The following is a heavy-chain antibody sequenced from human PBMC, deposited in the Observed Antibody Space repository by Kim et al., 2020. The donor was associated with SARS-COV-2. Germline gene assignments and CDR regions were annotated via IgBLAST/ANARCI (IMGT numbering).Heavy chain of an antibody. CDR3: ARGGPMTTVVDFDY. CDR2: IYYSGST. J-gene: IGHJ4*02. Sequence: SETLSLTCTVSGGSISSYYWSWIRQPPGKGLEWIGYIYYSGSTNYNPSLKSRVTISVDTSKNQFSLKLSSVTAADTAVYYCARGGPMTTVVDFDYWGQGTLVTVSS. D-gene: IGHD4-17*01. CDR1: GGSISSYY. V-gene: IGHV4-59*01.